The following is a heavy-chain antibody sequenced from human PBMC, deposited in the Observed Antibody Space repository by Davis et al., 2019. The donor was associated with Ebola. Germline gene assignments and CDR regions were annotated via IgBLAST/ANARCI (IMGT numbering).Heavy chain of an antibody. J-gene: IGHJ6*02. V-gene: IGHV3-48*01. CDR1: GFTFSSFR. CDR3: AREVEVPAASYYYGMDV. Sequence: GESLKISCAASGFTFSSFRMNWVRQAPGKGLEWVSCISSGSGTIYYADSVKGRFTISRDNAKNSLYLQMNSLRAEDTAVYYCAREVEVPAASYYYGMDVWGQGTTVTVSS. CDR2: ISSGSGTI. D-gene: IGHD2-2*01.